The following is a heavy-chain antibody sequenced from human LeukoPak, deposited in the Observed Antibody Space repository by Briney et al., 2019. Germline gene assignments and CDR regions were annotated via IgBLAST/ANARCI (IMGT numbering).Heavy chain of an antibody. D-gene: IGHD3-10*01. Sequence: GGSLRLSCAASRFTLSNYWMSWVRQAPGKGLEWVANIKQDGSETYYVDSVKGRFTISRDNAKNSLSLQMNSLRAEDTAVYYCASRVPKQAVYYGSGSLRYWGQGTLVTVSS. CDR1: RFTLSNYW. CDR3: ASRVPKQAVYYGSGSLRY. J-gene: IGHJ4*02. CDR2: IKQDGSET. V-gene: IGHV3-7*01.